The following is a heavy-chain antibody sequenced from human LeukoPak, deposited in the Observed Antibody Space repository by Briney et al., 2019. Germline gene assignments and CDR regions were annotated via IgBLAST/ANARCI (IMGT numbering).Heavy chain of an antibody. CDR1: GYTFTSYY. J-gene: IGHJ6*03. D-gene: IGHD2-2*01. CDR3: ARGCQYQLLIYFYYYMDV. CDR2: INPSGGST. V-gene: IGHV1-46*01. Sequence: ASVKVSCKASGYTFTSYYMHWVRQAPGQGLEWMGIINPSGGSTSYAQKFQGRVTMTRDTSISTAYMDLSSLRSDDTAVYYCARGCQYQLLIYFYYYMDVWGKGTTVTVSS.